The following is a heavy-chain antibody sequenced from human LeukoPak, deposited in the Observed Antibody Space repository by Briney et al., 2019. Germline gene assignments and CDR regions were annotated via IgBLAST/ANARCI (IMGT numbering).Heavy chain of an antibody. CDR1: GGTFSSYT. CDR3: ARVSTMVRGVIEDY. CDR2: IIPILGIA. J-gene: IGHJ4*02. D-gene: IGHD3-10*01. Sequence: SVKVSCKASGGTFSSYTISWVRQAPGQGLEWMGGIIPILGIANYAQKFQGRVTITADKSTSTAYMELSSLRSGDTAVYYCARVSTMVRGVIEDYWGQGTLVTVSS. V-gene: IGHV1-69*10.